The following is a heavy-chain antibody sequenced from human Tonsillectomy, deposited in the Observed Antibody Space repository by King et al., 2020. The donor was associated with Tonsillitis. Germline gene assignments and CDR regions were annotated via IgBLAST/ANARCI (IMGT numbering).Heavy chain of an antibody. V-gene: IGHV3-30*17. J-gene: IGHJ6*03. CDR2: ISYDGSNN. Sequence: VQLVESGGGVVQPGRSLRLSCAASGFTFSDYAMHWVRQAPGKGLEWVAVISYDGSNNYYADSVKGRFTISRDNSKNTLFLQMNSLRAEDTAVYYCARDSADYSYYYYMDVWGKGTTVTVSS. D-gene: IGHD3-10*01. CDR1: GFTFSDYA. CDR3: ARDSADYSYYYYMDV.